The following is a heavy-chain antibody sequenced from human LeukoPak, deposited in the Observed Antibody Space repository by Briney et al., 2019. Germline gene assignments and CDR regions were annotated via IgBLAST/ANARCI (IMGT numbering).Heavy chain of an antibody. CDR2: INHNGNVN. D-gene: IGHD3-16*01. CDR1: GFSFSDAW. V-gene: IGHV3-7*03. CDR3: ARGGGLDV. Sequence: GGSLRLSCAASGFSFSDAWMNWARQAPGKGLEWVASINHNGNVNYYVDSVKGRFTISRDNAKNSLYLQMSNLRAEDTAVYFCARGGGLDVWGQGATVTVSS. J-gene: IGHJ6*02.